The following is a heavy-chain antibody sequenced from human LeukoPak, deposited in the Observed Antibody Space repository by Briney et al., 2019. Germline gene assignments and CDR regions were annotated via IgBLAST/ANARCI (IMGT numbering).Heavy chain of an antibody. D-gene: IGHD6-6*01. CDR1: GGSISSYY. CDR2: IYTSGST. V-gene: IGHV4-4*07. CDR3: ARSSGRIYSSSRFDY. J-gene: IGHJ4*02. Sequence: SETLSLTCTVSGGSISSYYWSWIRQPAGKGLEWIGRIYTSGSTNYNPSLKSRVTMSVDTSRNQFSLKLSSVTAADTAVYYCARSSGRIYSSSRFDYWGQGTLVTVSS.